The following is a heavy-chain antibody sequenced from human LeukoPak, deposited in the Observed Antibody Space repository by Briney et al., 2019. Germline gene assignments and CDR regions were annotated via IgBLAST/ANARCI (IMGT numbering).Heavy chain of an antibody. J-gene: IGHJ4*02. CDR2: IIPIFGTA. Sequence: SVTVSCQACGCIFSSYAISWVRQAPGQGLEWMGRIIPIFGTANYAQKFQGRVTITTDESTSTAYMELSSLRSEDTAVYYCASPNEYDYVWGSYRFDYWGQGTLVTVSS. CDR3: ASPNEYDYVWGSYRFDY. V-gene: IGHV1-69*05. CDR1: GCIFSSYA. D-gene: IGHD3-16*02.